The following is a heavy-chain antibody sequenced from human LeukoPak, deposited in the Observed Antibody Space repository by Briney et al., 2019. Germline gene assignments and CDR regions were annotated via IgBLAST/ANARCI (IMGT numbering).Heavy chain of an antibody. CDR2: INPNTGAI. Sequence: GASVKVSCKPSGYTFTGYYLHWLRQAPGQGLEWMGWINPNTGAIMFAEKFRGRVTMTRDTSISTGYMELRGLKSDDTAVNYCARDRVGSGWPRPYYFEFWGQGTPVTVSS. CDR3: ARDRVGSGWPRPYYFEF. D-gene: IGHD6-19*01. CDR1: GYTFTGYY. J-gene: IGHJ4*02. V-gene: IGHV1-2*02.